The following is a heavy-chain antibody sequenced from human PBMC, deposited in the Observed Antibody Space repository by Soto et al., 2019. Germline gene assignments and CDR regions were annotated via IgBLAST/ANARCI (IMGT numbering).Heavy chain of an antibody. J-gene: IGHJ4*01. D-gene: IGHD2-21*02. V-gene: IGHV4-39*01. Sequence: KASETLSLTCIVSGESISSSSYYWGWIRQPPGKGLEWIGSIYYSGRTYYNPSFKSRVTISIDTSKNQFSLKLSSVTATDTAVYYCARQRTTVVTQAYFDNWGHGALVTVSS. CDR3: ARQRTTVVTQAYFDN. CDR2: IYYSGRT. CDR1: GESISSSSYY.